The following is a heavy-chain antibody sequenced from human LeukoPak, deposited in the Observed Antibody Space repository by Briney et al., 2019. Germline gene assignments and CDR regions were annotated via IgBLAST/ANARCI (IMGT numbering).Heavy chain of an antibody. D-gene: IGHD3-10*01. CDR2: ISAYNGNT. J-gene: IGHJ4*02. CDR3: ARGPDVWFGESNYYFDY. Sequence: ASVKVSCKASGYTFTSYGISWVRQAPGQGLEWMGWISAYNGNTNYAQKLQGRVTMTTDTSTSTAYMELRSLRSDDTAVYYCARGPDVWFGESNYYFDYWGRGTLVTVSS. CDR1: GYTFTSYG. V-gene: IGHV1-18*01.